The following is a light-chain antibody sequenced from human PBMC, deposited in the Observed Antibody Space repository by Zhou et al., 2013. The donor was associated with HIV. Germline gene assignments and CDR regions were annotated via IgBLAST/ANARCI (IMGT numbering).Light chain of an antibody. V-gene: IGKV3-20*01. CDR1: QSVSSNS. CDR3: QQYDSYPLT. Sequence: EIVLTQSPGTLSLSPGERATLSCRASQSVSSNSLAWYRQKPGQAPRLLIYDASSRAAGIPDRFSGSGSGIDFTLTISSLQPDDFAIYSCQQYDSYPLTFGGGTKVEIK. J-gene: IGKJ4*01. CDR2: DAS.